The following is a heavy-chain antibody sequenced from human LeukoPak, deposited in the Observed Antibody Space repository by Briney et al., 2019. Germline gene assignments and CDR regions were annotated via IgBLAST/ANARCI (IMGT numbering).Heavy chain of an antibody. V-gene: IGHV3-53*01. J-gene: IGHJ4*02. D-gene: IGHD3-10*01. CDR3: ARANHYGAFDY. CDR2: IYSGGSK. CDR1: GFSVSSNY. Sequence: GGSLRLSCAASGFSVSSNYMSWVRQAPGKRLEWVSVIYSGGSKYYADSVKGRLTISRDNSKNTVYLQMNSLRAEDTAVYYCARANHYGAFDYWGQGTLVTVSS.